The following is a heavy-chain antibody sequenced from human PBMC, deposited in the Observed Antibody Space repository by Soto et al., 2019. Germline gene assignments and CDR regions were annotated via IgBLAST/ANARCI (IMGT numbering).Heavy chain of an antibody. CDR3: AKSRIVATIYFVYYGMDV. V-gene: IGHV3-30*18. CDR1: GFSFSIYG. J-gene: IGHJ6*02. Sequence: GGSLRLSCAASGFSFSIYGMHWVRQAPGKGLEWVALISHDASIKYYGESVKGRFTISRDNSKNTLSLQMNSLRVEDTAVYYCAKSRIVATIYFVYYGMDVWGQGTTVTVSS. CDR2: ISHDASIK. D-gene: IGHD5-12*01.